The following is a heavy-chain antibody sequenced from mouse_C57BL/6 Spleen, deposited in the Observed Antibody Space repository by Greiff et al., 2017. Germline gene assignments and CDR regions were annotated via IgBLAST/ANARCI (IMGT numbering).Heavy chain of an antibody. CDR2: LLPGSGST. CDR1: GYTFTGYW. V-gene: IGHV1-9*01. J-gene: IGHJ1*03. Sequence: VQLQQSGAELMKPGASVKLSCKATGYTFTGYWIEWVKQRPGHGLEWIGELLPGSGSTNYNEKFKGKATFTADTSSNTAYMQLSSLTPKDSAIYYSAIAQSSTVVADWYFDVWGTGTTVTVSS. D-gene: IGHD1-1*01. CDR3: AIAQSSTVVADWYFDV.